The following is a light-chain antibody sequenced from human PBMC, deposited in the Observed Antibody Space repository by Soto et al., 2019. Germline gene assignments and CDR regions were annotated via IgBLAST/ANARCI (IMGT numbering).Light chain of an antibody. V-gene: IGLV2-11*01. CDR1: SSDVGGYNY. CDR2: DVR. J-gene: IGLJ1*01. Sequence: QSALTQPRSVSGSPGQSVTISCTGTSSDVGGYNYVSWYQQHPGRAPRVMIYDVRTRPSGVPDRFSGSKSGNTASLTISELQAEDEADYYCCSYAGDYTFVFGTVTKITVL. CDR3: CSYAGDYTFV.